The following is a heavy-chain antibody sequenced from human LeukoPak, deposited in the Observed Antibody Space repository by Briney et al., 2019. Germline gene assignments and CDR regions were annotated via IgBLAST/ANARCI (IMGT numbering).Heavy chain of an antibody. CDR2: ITGSGGST. D-gene: IGHD3-10*01. J-gene: IGHJ4*02. V-gene: IGHV3-23*01. Sequence: GGSLRLSCAASGFTFSSYAMSWVRQAPGRGLEWVSDITGSGGSTYYADSVKGRFTISRDNSKNTLYLQMNSLRAEDTAVYYCAKALRGGYYGSGNSVNCWGQRTLVTVSS. CDR3: AKALRGGYYGSGNSVNC. CDR1: GFTFSSYA.